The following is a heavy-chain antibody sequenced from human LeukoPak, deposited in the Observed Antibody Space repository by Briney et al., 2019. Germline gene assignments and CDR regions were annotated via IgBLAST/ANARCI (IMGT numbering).Heavy chain of an antibody. CDR3: ARTMVRGVTTPNWFDP. Sequence: GGSLRLSCAASGFTFSSYAMHWVRQAPGKGLEWVAVISYDGSNKYYADSVKGRFTISRDNSKNTLYLQMNSLRAEDTAVYYCARTMVRGVTTPNWFDPWGQGTLVTVSS. CDR1: GFTFSSYA. CDR2: ISYDGSNK. J-gene: IGHJ5*02. V-gene: IGHV3-30*04. D-gene: IGHD3-10*01.